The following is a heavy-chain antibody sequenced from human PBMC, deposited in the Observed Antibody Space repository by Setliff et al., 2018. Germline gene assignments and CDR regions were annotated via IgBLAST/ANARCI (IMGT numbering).Heavy chain of an antibody. D-gene: IGHD2-15*01. V-gene: IGHV7-4-1*02. CDR1: GYTLTRYA. J-gene: IGHJ6*03. CDR2: INTNTGNP. Sequence: ASVKVSCKASGYTLTRYAMNWVRQAPGQGLEWMGWINTNTGNPTYAQGFTGRFVFSLDNSVSTAYLQISSLKAEDTAVYYCARGCSGGFCTTYYYYYMDVWGKGTTVTVSS. CDR3: ARGCSGGFCTTYYYYYMDV.